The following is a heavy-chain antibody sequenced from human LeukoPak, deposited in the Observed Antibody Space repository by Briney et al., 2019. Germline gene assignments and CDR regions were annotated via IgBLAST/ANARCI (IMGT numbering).Heavy chain of an antibody. J-gene: IGHJ4*02. V-gene: IGHV4-34*01. Sequence: SETLSLTCAVYGGSFSGYYWSWIRQPPGKGLEWIGEINHSGSTNYNPSLKSRVTISVDTSKNQFSLKLSSVTAADTAVYYCASGRPVQYYDFWSGYYPFDYWGQGTLVTVSS. CDR1: GGSFSGYY. CDR3: ASGRPVQYYDFWSGYYPFDY. D-gene: IGHD3-3*01. CDR2: INHSGST.